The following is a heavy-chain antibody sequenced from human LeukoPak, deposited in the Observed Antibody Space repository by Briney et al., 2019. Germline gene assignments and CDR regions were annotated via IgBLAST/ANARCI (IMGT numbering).Heavy chain of an antibody. Sequence: PGGSLRLSCAVSGFTFSAYWMSWVRQAPGKGLEWVANIKQDGSAKFYVDPVKGRFTISRDNAKNSLYLQMNSLRAEDTGVYYCATSSDAPANMWGQGTLVTVSS. CDR2: IKQDGSAK. CDR1: GFTFSAYW. V-gene: IGHV3-7*01. J-gene: IGHJ4*02. D-gene: IGHD2-2*01. CDR3: ATSSDAPANM.